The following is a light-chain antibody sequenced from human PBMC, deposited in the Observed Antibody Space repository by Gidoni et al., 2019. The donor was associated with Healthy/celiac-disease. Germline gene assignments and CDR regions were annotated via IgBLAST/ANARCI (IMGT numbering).Light chain of an antibody. J-gene: IGKJ2*01. CDR1: QSVSSY. CDR2: AAS. Sequence: MVLTQYPATLSLSPGERATLSCRASQSVSSYLAWYQQKPGQAPRLLIYAASNRATGIPARFSGSGSGTDFTLTLTSLEPEDFAVYYCQQRSNWPLYTFXQXTKLEIK. V-gene: IGKV3-11*01. CDR3: QQRSNWPLYT.